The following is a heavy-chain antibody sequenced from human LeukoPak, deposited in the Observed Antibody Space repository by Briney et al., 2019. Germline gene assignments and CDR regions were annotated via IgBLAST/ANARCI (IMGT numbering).Heavy chain of an antibody. Sequence: GGSLRLSCAASGFTFSSYWMSWVRQAPGKGLEWVANIKQDGSAKYYVYSVRGQFTISKDNAENSLYLQMNSLRAEDTAFYSWAREYCSSTSCFPNWFDPWGQGSLVSVSS. V-gene: IGHV3-7*01. CDR3: AREYCSSTSCFPNWFDP. CDR2: IKQDGSAK. J-gene: IGHJ5*02. D-gene: IGHD2-2*01. CDR1: GFTFSSYW.